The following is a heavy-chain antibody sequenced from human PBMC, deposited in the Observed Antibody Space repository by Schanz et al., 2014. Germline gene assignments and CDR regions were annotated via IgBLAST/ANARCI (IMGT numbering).Heavy chain of an antibody. D-gene: IGHD3-22*01. J-gene: IGHJ6*03. V-gene: IGHV3-33*01. CDR1: GFTFSSYG. CDR3: ARENSSGYYPAVTYYIDV. Sequence: QVQLVESGGGVVQPGRSLRLSCAASGFTFSSYGMHWVRQAPGKGLEWVAIIWYDGSNKYYADSVKGRFTVSRDNNWKTLSLQMNSLRSDDTAIYPCARENSSGYYPAVTYYIDVWGKGTTXTVSS. CDR2: IWYDGSNK.